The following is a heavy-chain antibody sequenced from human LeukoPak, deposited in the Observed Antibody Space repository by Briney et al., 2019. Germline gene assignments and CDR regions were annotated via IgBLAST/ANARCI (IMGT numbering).Heavy chain of an antibody. D-gene: IGHD3-22*01. CDR3: ARKYYYDSSGYYYEY. J-gene: IGHJ4*02. CDR2: INAGNGNT. Sequence: ASVKVSCKASGYTFTSYAMHWVRQAPGQRLEWMGWINAGNGNTKYSQKIQGRVTITRDTSASTAYMEPSSLRSEDTAVYYCARKYYYDSSGYYYEYWGQGTLVTVSS. V-gene: IGHV1-3*01. CDR1: GYTFTSYA.